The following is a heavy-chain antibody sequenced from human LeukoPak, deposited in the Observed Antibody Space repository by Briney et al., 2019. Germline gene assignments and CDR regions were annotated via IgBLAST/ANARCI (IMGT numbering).Heavy chain of an antibody. D-gene: IGHD1-26*01. Sequence: PSETLSLTCAVSGGSISSGSYYWGWIRQPPGKGLEWIGSFYYSGSTYYNPSLKSRVTISVDTSKNQFSLKLSSVTAADTAVYYCARLALQEVGATQTYYLDYWGQGTLVTVSS. CDR1: GGSISSGSYY. CDR2: FYYSGST. CDR3: ARLALQEVGATQTYYLDY. V-gene: IGHV4-39*07. J-gene: IGHJ4*02.